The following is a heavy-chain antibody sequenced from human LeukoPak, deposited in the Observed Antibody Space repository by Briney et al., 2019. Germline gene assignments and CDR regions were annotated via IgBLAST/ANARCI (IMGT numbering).Heavy chain of an antibody. V-gene: IGHV1-2*02. CDR2: INPKNGGT. D-gene: IGHD6-13*01. Sequence: ASVKVSCKASGYTFIDFYMHWVRQAPGQGLEWMGWINPKNGGTNYAQKFQGRVTMTRDTSISTAYMELSRLRSDDTAAYYCARDQQQLGNFDYWGQGTLVTVSS. J-gene: IGHJ4*02. CDR1: GYTFIDFY. CDR3: ARDQQQLGNFDY.